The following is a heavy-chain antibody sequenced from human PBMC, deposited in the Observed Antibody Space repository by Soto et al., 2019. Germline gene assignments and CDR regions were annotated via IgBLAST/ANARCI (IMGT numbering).Heavy chain of an antibody. CDR1: GGSISSYY. CDR3: ARSISDSSGYYYVFDY. J-gene: IGHJ4*02. D-gene: IGHD3-22*01. Sequence: PSETLSLTCTVSGGSISSYYWSWIRQPPGKGLEWIGYIYYTGSTNYNPSLNSRVTISVDTSKKQFSLQLSSVTAADTAVYYCARSISDSSGYYYVFDYWSQVTLVTVS. V-gene: IGHV4-59*01. CDR2: IYYTGST.